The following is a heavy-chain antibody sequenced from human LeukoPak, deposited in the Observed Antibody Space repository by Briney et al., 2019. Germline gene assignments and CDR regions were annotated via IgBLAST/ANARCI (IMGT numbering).Heavy chain of an antibody. CDR3: ARDSELRYCSGGSCSFDY. CDR2: IRAYNGNT. CDR1: GYTFTSYG. Sequence: ASVKVSCKASGYTFTSYGISWVRQAPGQGPEWTGWIRAYNGNTNSAQKLQGRVTMTTDTSASTAYMELRSLRSDDTAVYYCARDSELRYCSGGSCSFDYWGQGTLVTVSS. V-gene: IGHV1-18*01. D-gene: IGHD2-15*01. J-gene: IGHJ4*02.